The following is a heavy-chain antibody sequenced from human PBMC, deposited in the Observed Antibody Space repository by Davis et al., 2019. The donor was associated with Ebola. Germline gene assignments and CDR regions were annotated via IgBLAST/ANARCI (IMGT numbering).Heavy chain of an antibody. CDR2: VNPHGGFT. CDR1: GYTFNTYA. D-gene: IGHD3-22*01. CDR3: ARVPQNYYNNHGYLPD. J-gene: IGHJ1*01. V-gene: IGHV1-18*04. Sequence: AASVKVSCKTSGYTFNTYAISWIRQAPGQGLEWVGVVNPHGGFTRYAQSLQGRVTMSTDTSTNTAYMELRSLRTDDTAVYYCARVPQNYYNNHGYLPDWGQGTLVTVTS.